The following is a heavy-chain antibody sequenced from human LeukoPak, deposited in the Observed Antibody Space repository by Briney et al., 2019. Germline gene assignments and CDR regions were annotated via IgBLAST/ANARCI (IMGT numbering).Heavy chain of an antibody. D-gene: IGHD3-22*01. CDR3: AKNGLRAVVKTD. CDR2: INTNTGNP. V-gene: IGHV7-4-1*02. J-gene: IGHJ4*02. CDR1: GYTFTIYA. Sequence: ASVKVSCTASGYTFTIYAMNWVRQAPGQGLEWMGWINTNTGNPTYAQGFPGGIVFSLDTSVSTAYLQISSLKAEDSAVYYCAKNGLRAVVKTDWGQGTLVTVSS.